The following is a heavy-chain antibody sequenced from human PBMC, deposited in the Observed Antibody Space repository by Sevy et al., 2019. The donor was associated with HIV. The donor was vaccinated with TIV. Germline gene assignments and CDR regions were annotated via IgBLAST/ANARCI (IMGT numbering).Heavy chain of an antibody. V-gene: IGHV3-23*01. J-gene: IGHJ3*02. D-gene: IGHD2-2*02. CDR1: GFTFSSNA. CDR3: VKGARYTIPNDAFDI. Sequence: GGSLRLSCEASGFTFSSNAMSWVRQAPGKGLEWVSGISGGGGDTFYADTVKGRFTLSRDNSKNTLFLQITSLSAEDTALYYCVKGARYTIPNDAFDIWGQGTMVTVSS. CDR2: ISGGGGDT.